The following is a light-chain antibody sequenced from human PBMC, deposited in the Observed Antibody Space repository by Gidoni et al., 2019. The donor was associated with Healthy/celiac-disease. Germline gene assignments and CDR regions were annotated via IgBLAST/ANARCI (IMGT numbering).Light chain of an antibody. V-gene: IGLV3-1*01. Sequence: SYELTQPPSVSVSPGQTASITCSGEKLGDKYACWYQQKPRQSPVLVIYQDSKRPSGIPERFSGSNSGNTATLTISGAQAMVEADYYCQAWYSTNYVFGTGTNVTVL. CDR2: QDS. CDR3: QAWYSTNYV. CDR1: KLGDKY. J-gene: IGLJ1*01.